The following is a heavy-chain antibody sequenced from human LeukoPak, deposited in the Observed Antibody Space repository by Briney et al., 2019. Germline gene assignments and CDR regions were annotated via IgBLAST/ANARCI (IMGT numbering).Heavy chain of an antibody. D-gene: IGHD3-9*01. Sequence: ASETLSLTCTVSGGSISSSSYYWGWIRQPPGKGLEWIGSIYYSGSTYYNPSRKSRVTISVDTSKNQFSLKLSSVTAADTAVYYCAQYYDILTGYIEYFQHWGQGTLVTVSS. CDR2: IYYSGST. CDR1: GGSISSSSYY. V-gene: IGHV4-39*07. CDR3: AQYYDILTGYIEYFQH. J-gene: IGHJ1*01.